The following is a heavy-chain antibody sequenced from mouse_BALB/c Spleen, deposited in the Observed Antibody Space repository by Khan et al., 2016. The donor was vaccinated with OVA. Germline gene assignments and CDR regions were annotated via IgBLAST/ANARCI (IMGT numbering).Heavy chain of an antibody. CDR3: AREEAWYYFDY. J-gene: IGHJ2*01. CDR2: IYPGTDNT. V-gene: IGHV1S132*01. CDR1: GYIFTSYW. D-gene: IGHD3-2*02. Sequence: VQLQQSGAELVRPGASVKLSCKTSGYIFTSYWIHWVKQRSGQGLEWFARIYPGTDNTYYNEKLKDKVTLTADKSSSTVYMQLSSLKSEDSAVYFCAREEAWYYFDYWGQGTTLTVSS.